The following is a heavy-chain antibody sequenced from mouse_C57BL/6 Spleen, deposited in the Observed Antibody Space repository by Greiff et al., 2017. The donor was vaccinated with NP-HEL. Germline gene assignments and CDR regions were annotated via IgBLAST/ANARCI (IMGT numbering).Heavy chain of an antibody. J-gene: IGHJ3*01. Sequence: VQLKESGAELVKPGASVKLSCTASGFNIKDYYMHWVKQRTEQGLEWIGRIDPEDGETKYAPKFQGKATITADTSSNTAYLQLSSLTSEDTAVYYCAPYYGSSSAWFAYWGQGTLVTVSA. D-gene: IGHD1-1*01. CDR3: APYYGSSSAWFAY. CDR2: IDPEDGET. CDR1: GFNIKDYY. V-gene: IGHV14-2*01.